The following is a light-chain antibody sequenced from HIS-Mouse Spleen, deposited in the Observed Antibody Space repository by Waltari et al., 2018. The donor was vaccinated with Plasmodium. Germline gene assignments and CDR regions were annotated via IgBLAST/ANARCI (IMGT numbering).Light chain of an antibody. J-gene: IGKJ4*01. CDR3: QQRSNWPPLT. V-gene: IGKV3-11*01. CDR1: QSVSSN. CDR2: GAS. Sequence: EIVMTQSPATLSVSPGERATLPCRASQSVSSNLAWYQQKPGQAPRLLIYGASTRATGIPARFSGSGSGTDFTLTISSLEPEDFAVYYCQQRSNWPPLTFGGGTKVEIK.